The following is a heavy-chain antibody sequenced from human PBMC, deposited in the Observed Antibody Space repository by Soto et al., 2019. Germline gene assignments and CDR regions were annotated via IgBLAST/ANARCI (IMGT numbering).Heavy chain of an antibody. D-gene: IGHD2-2*01. J-gene: IGHJ5*02. V-gene: IGHV4-31*03. Sequence: LSLTCTVSGGSISSGGYYWSWIRQHPGKGLEWIGYIYYSGSTYYNPSLKSRVTISVDTSKNQFSLKLSSVTAADTAAYYCARDLRYCSSTSCYSNWFDPWGQGTLVTVS. CDR3: ARDLRYCSSTSCYSNWFDP. CDR2: IYYSGST. CDR1: GGSISSGGYY.